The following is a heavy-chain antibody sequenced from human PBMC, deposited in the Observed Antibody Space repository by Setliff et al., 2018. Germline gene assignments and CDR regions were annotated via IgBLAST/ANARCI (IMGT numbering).Heavy chain of an antibody. D-gene: IGHD3-16*01. Sequence: SETLSLTCTVSGGSISTHYWSWIRQPPGKGLEWVGYMYYSEITKYNPSLESRVTISVDTSKNQFSLNLTSVTAADTAAYYCARGLAVNRFDPWGQGTLVTVPQ. V-gene: IGHV4-59*11. CDR2: MYYSEIT. CDR1: GGSISTHY. CDR3: ARGLAVNRFDP. J-gene: IGHJ5*02.